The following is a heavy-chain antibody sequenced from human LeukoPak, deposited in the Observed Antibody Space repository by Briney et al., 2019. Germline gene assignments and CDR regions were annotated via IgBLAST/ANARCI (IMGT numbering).Heavy chain of an antibody. V-gene: IGHV3-33*08. CDR1: GSTFSSYG. CDR2: IWYDGSNK. D-gene: IGHD2-8*01. J-gene: IGHJ5*02. CDR3: ARDDGYGIYNWFDP. Sequence: GGSLRLSCSASGSTFSSYGMHWVRQAPGKGLEWVAVIWYDGSNKYYADSVKGRFTISRDNSKNTLYLQMNSLRAEDTAVYYCARDDGYGIYNWFDPWGQGTLVTVSS.